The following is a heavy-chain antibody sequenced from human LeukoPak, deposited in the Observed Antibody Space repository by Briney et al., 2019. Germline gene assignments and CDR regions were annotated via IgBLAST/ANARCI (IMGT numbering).Heavy chain of an antibody. CDR3: ARDALGRGSSYLTGDQ. V-gene: IGHV3-66*01. CDR1: GFTVSSNY. CDR2: IYSSGAT. D-gene: IGHD5-18*01. J-gene: IGHJ4*02. Sequence: GGSLRLSCAALGFTVSSNYMSWVRQAPGKGLECVSVIYSSGATYYADSVKGRFTISRDNSKNTVFLQMNSLRTEDTAVYHCARDALGRGSSYLTGDQWGQGTLVTVSA.